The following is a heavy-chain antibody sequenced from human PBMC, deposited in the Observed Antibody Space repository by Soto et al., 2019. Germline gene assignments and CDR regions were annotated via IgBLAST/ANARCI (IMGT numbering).Heavy chain of an antibody. D-gene: IGHD1-26*01. CDR3: ARERSGRYHGGFDY. Sequence: EVPLVASGGGLVQPGGSLRLSCAASGFTVSSNYMSWFRQAPGKGLEWVSVIYSGGSTYYADSVKGRFTISSDHSKNTLYFQMNSLRVEDTAVYYCARERSGRYHGGFDYWGQGTLVTVSS. CDR2: IYSGGST. V-gene: IGHV3-66*01. CDR1: GFTVSSNY. J-gene: IGHJ4*02.